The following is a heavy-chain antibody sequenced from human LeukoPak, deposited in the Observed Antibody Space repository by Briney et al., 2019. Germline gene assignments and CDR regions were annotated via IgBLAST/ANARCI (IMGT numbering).Heavy chain of an antibody. D-gene: IGHD3-10*01. J-gene: IGHJ4*02. Sequence: PSETLSLTCAVYGGSFSGYYWSWIRQPPGKGLEWIGEINHSGSTNYNPSLKSRVTISVDTSKNQFSLKLSSVTAADTAVYYCARGPPGELLYFDYWGQGTLVTVSS. V-gene: IGHV4-34*01. CDR2: INHSGST. CDR3: ARGPPGELLYFDY. CDR1: GGSFSGYY.